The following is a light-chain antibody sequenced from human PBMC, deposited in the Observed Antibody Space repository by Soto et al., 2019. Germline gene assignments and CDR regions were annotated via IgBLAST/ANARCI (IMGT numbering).Light chain of an antibody. CDR3: QQYNNWPPFT. Sequence: EIVLTQSPGTLSLSPGERATLSCRASQSVNNNYLAWYQQKPGQAPRLLIYGASSRATGIPDRFSGSGSGTDFTLTISRLEPEDFAVYYCQQYNNWPPFTFGPGTKVDIK. CDR2: GAS. J-gene: IGKJ3*01. V-gene: IGKV3-20*01. CDR1: QSVNNNY.